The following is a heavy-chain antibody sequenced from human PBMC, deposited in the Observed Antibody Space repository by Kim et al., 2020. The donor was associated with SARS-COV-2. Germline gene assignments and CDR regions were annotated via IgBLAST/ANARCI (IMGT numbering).Heavy chain of an antibody. Sequence: SVKVSCKASGGTFSSYAISWVRQAPGQGLEWMGRIIPILGIANYAQKFQGRVTITADKSTSTAYMELSSLRSEDTAVYYCATSSGYDAYYYYYYGMDVW. CDR2: IIPILGIA. J-gene: IGHJ6*01. CDR3: ATSSGYDAYYYYYYGMDV. CDR1: GGTFSSYA. V-gene: IGHV1-69*04. D-gene: IGHD5-12*01.